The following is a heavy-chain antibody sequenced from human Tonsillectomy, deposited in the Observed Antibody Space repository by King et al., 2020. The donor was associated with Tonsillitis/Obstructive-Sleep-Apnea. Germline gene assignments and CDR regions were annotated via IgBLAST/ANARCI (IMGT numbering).Heavy chain of an antibody. CDR2: IYSGGST. Sequence: VQLVESGGGLIQPGGSLRLSCAASGFTVSSNYMSWVRQAPGRGLEGVSVIYSGGSTYYADSVKGRFTISRDNSKNTLYLQMNSLRAEDTAVYYCARTTVTTTSAFDIWGQGTMVTVSS. V-gene: IGHV3-53*01. CDR3: ARTTVTTTSAFDI. CDR1: GFTVSSNY. J-gene: IGHJ3*02. D-gene: IGHD4-17*01.